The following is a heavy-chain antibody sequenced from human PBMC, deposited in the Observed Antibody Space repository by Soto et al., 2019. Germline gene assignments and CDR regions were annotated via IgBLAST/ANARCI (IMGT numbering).Heavy chain of an antibody. V-gene: IGHV2-5*02. CDR1: GFSLSTSGVG. J-gene: IGHJ4*02. CDR3: AHSSSRWPLGY. CDR2: IYWDDDK. Sequence: QITLKESGPTLVKPTQTLTLTCTFSGFSLSTSGVGVVWIRQPPRKALEWLALIYWDDDKRYSPSLKSRPTITKDTSKDQVVLTVSNMDPVDTATYYCAHSSSRWPLGYWGQGTLVTV. D-gene: IGHD4-17*01.